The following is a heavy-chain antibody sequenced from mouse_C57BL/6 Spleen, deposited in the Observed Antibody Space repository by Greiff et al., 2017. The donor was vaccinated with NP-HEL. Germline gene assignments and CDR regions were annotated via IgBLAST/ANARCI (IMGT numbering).Heavy chain of an antibody. CDR2: ISGGGGNT. J-gene: IGHJ2*01. Sequence: EVQVVESGGGLVKPGGSLKLSCAASGFTFSSYTMSWVRQTPEKRLEWVATISGGGGNTYYPDSVKGRFTISRDNAKNTLYLQMSSLRSEDTALYYCARDYVSSLDYWGQGTTLTVSS. CDR3: ARDYVSSLDY. D-gene: IGHD1-1*01. V-gene: IGHV5-9*01. CDR1: GFTFSSYT.